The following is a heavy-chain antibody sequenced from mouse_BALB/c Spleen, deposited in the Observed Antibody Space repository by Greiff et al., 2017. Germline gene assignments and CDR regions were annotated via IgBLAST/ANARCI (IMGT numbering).Heavy chain of an antibody. V-gene: IGHV5-17*02. CDR2: ISSGSSTI. J-gene: IGHJ2*01. D-gene: IGHD3-1*01. CDR1: GFTFSSFG. CDR3: ARSGVYYFDY. Sequence: VQLKESGGGLVQPGGSRKLSCAASGFTFSSFGMHWVRQAPEKGLEWVAYISSGSSTIYYADTVKGRFTISRDNPKNTLFLQMTSLRSEDTAMYYCARSGVYYFDYWGQGTTLTVSS.